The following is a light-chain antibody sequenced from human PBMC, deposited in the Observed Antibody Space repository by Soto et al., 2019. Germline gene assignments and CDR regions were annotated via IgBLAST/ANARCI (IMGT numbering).Light chain of an antibody. J-gene: IGKJ2*01. CDR2: AAS. CDR1: RSFASSY. V-gene: IGKV3-20*01. CDR3: HHYDSSPPYT. Sequence: IVLTQSPATLSLSPGERATLSCRASRSFASSYLAWYQHKPGQAPRLLIYAASSRATGIPDRFIGSGSGTGFTLTISRLEPDDSAVYYCHHYDSSPPYTFGQGTKVDIK.